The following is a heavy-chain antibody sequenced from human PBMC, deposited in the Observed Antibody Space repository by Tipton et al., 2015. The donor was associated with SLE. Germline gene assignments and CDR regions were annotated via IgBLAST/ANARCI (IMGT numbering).Heavy chain of an antibody. CDR2: IYTSGST. Sequence: TLSLTCAVYGGSFSGYYWSWIRQPAGKGLEWIGRIYTSGSTNYNPSLKSRVTISVDTSKNQFSLKPSSVTAADTAVYYCARDPRALGYFDYWGQGTLVTVSS. CDR1: GGSFSGYY. V-gene: IGHV4-4*07. J-gene: IGHJ4*02. CDR3: ARDPRALGYFDY.